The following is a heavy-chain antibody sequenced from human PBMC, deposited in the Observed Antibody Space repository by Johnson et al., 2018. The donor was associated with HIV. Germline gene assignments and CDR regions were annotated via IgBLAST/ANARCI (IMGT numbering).Heavy chain of an antibody. CDR3: ARERPAYSSSSSHAFDI. J-gene: IGHJ3*02. V-gene: IGHV3-30*04. Sequence: QVQLVESGGGVVQPGRSLRLSCAASGFTFSSYAMHWVRQAPGKGLEWVAVISYDVSNKYYADSVKGRFTISRDNSKNTLYLQMNSLRAEDTAVYYCARERPAYSSSSSHAFDIWGQGTMVTVSS. D-gene: IGHD6-6*01. CDR1: GFTFSSYA. CDR2: ISYDVSNK.